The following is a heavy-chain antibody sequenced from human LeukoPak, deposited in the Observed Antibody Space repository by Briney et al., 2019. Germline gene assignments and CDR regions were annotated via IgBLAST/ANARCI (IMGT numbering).Heavy chain of an antibody. CDR2: ISYDGSNK. J-gene: IGHJ4*02. Sequence: GGSLRLSCAASGFTFSSYAMHWVRQAPGKGLEWVAVISYDGSNKYYADSVKGRFTISRDNSKNTLYLQMNSLRAEDTAVYYCATLKGELLWLNPTVDYWGQGTLVTVSS. CDR1: GFTFSSYA. D-gene: IGHD3-10*01. CDR3: ATLKGELLWLNPTVDY. V-gene: IGHV3-30-3*01.